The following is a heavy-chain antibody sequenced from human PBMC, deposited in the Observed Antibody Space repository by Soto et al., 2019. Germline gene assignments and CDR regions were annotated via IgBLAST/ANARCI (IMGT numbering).Heavy chain of an antibody. CDR2: MHYTGFS. Sequence: SETLSLTCSFSGDSVTSHYLTWIRQSPEKGLEWIGYMHYTGFSHYNPSLKSRLTISVDRSKNQFTLQLTSVTVEDTAVYYCARVLNYGSGSYYNWDDAFDIWGQGTMVTVSS. D-gene: IGHD3-10*01. CDR3: ARVLNYGSGSYYNWDDAFDI. CDR1: GDSVTSHY. V-gene: IGHV4-59*02. J-gene: IGHJ3*02.